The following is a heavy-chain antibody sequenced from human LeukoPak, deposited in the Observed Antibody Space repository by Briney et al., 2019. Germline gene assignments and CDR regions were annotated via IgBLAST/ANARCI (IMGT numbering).Heavy chain of an antibody. CDR1: GYTFTDYY. Sequence: GASVKVSCKASGYTFTDYYLHWVRQAPGQGLEWMGWINPKNGDTNFAQKFQGRVTLTRDTAITTAYMDLTRLRSDDTAVYFCARDGVGASWTFDYWGQGTLVTVSS. D-gene: IGHD1-26*01. V-gene: IGHV1-2*02. CDR3: ARDGVGASWTFDY. J-gene: IGHJ4*02. CDR2: INPKNGDT.